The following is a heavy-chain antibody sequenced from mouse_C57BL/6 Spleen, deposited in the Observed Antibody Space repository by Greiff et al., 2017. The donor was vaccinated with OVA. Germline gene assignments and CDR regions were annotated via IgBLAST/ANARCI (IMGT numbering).Heavy chain of an antibody. V-gene: IGHV1-5*01. D-gene: IGHD1-1*01. CDR2: IYPGNSDT. J-gene: IGHJ2*01. CDR3: TRSRDITTVGDY. CDR1: GYTFTSYW. Sequence: EVKLVESGTVLARPGASVKMSCKTSGYTFTSYWMHWVKQRPGQGLEWIGAIYPGNSDTSYNQKFKGKAKLTAVKSASTAYMALSSQTNEDSAVYYWTRSRDITTVGDYWGQGTTLTVSS.